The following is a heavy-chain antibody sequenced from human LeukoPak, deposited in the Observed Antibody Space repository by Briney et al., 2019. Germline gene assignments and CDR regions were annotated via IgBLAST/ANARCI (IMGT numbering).Heavy chain of an antibody. Sequence: SETLSLTCAVYGGSFSGYYRSWIRQPPGKGLEWIGEINHSGSTNYNPSLKSRVTISVDTSKNQFSLKLSSVTAADTAVYYCARHPPKILWFGEFDPWGQGTLVTVSS. CDR3: ARHPPKILWFGEFDP. D-gene: IGHD3-10*01. CDR2: INHSGST. CDR1: GGSFSGYY. J-gene: IGHJ5*02. V-gene: IGHV4-34*01.